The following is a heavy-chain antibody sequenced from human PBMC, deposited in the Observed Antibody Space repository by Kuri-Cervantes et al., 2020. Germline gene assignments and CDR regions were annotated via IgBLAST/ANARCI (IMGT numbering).Heavy chain of an antibody. CDR1: GFTFSSYW. CDR3: ARDLVGGGFDY. D-gene: IGHD3-16*01. Sequence: GESLKISCAASGFTFSSYWMSWVRQAPGKGLEWVANIKQDGSEKYYVGSVKGRFTVSRDNAKNSIYLQMNSLRAEDTAVYYCARDLVGGGFDYWGQGTLVTVSS. V-gene: IGHV3-7*01. CDR2: IKQDGSEK. J-gene: IGHJ4*02.